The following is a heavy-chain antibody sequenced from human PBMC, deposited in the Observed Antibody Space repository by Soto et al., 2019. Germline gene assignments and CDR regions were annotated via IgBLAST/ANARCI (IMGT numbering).Heavy chain of an antibody. J-gene: IGHJ4*02. CDR1: GGTFRTSS. Sequence: SVKVSCKASGGTFRTSSISWVRQAPGQGLEWMGGIIPIFGTTNYAPEFQGRLTITADESTRTAYMELSSLRSEDTALYYCARDNLEDIHLRGYCFDYWGQGPLVTVSS. V-gene: IGHV1-69*13. CDR2: IIPIFGTT. D-gene: IGHD2-15*01. CDR3: ARDNLEDIHLRGYCFDY.